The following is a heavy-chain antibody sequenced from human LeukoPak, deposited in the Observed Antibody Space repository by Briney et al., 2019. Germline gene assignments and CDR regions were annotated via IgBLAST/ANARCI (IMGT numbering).Heavy chain of an antibody. CDR1: GFTFSSYS. V-gene: IGHV3-21*01. J-gene: IGHJ4*02. Sequence: PGGSLRLSCAASGFTFSSYSMNWVRQAPGKGLEWVSSISSSSSYIYYADSVKGRFTVSRDNAKNSLYLQMNSLRAEDTAVYYCASIGGSYSDFDYWGQGTLVTVSS. D-gene: IGHD1-26*01. CDR2: ISSSSSYI. CDR3: ASIGGSYSDFDY.